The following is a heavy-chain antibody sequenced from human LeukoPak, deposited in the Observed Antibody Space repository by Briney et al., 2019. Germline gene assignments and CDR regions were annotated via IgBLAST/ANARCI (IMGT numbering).Heavy chain of an antibody. CDR3: AKDDFWSGSYAFDI. D-gene: IGHD3-3*01. J-gene: IGHJ3*02. V-gene: IGHV3-30*02. CDR2: IRYDGSNK. CDR1: GFTFSSYG. Sequence: PGGSLRLSCAASGFTFSSYGMHWVRQAPGKGLEWVAFIRYDGSNKYYADSVKGRFTISRDNSKNTLYLQMNSLRAEDTAVYYCAKDDFWSGSYAFDIWGQGTMVTVSS.